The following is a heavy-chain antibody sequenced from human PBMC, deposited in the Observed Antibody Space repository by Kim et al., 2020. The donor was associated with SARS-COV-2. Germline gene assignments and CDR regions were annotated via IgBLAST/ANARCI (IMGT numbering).Heavy chain of an antibody. V-gene: IGHV3-73*01. Sequence: GGSLRLSCAASGVSFSDSAMHWVRQASGNGLEWVGRIRSKANSYATKYAASGKGRFTISRDDSKNAAYLQMNSLKTEDTAVYYCTRVPGTTFGCWDAYD. D-gene: IGHD3-16*01. CDR3: TRVPGTTFGCWDAYD. J-gene: IGHJ3*02. CDR2: IRSKANSYAT. CDR1: GVSFSDSA.